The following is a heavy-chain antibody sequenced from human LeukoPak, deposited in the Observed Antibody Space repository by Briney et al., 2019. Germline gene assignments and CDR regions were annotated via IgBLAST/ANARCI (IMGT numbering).Heavy chain of an antibody. CDR1: GYTLTELS. Sequence: ASVKVSCKVPGYTLTELSMHWVRQAPGKGLEWMGGFDPEDGETIYAQKFQGRVTMTEDTSTDTAYMELSSLRSEDTAVYYCATDPSPRGTYAFDIWGQGTMVTVSS. J-gene: IGHJ3*02. CDR2: FDPEDGET. CDR3: ATDPSPRGTYAFDI. V-gene: IGHV1-24*01. D-gene: IGHD1-1*01.